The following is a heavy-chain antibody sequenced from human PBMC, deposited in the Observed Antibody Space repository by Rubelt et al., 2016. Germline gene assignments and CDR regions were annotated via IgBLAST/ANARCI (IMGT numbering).Heavy chain of an antibody. CDR1: GYSFTSYW. V-gene: IGHV5-51*03. D-gene: IGHD6-13*01. CDR3: ARTLGFAAAGPDAFDI. Sequence: VDQAGESLKISCKGSGYSFTSYWIGWVRQMPGKGLEWIGIIYPGDSDTRYSPSFQGQVTISADKSISTAYLQWSSLKASDNAMYYCARTLGFAAAGPDAFDIWGQGTMVTVSS. CDR2: IYPGDSDT. J-gene: IGHJ3*02.